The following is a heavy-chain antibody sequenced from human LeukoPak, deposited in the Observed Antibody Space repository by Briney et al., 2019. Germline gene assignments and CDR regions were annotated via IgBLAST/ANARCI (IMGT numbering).Heavy chain of an antibody. V-gene: IGHV1-2*02. CDR2: INPNSGGT. CDR3: ARDIIRVVAATRPSLGLGSDY. CDR1: GYTFTGYY. Sequence: GASVKVSCKASGYTFTGYYMHWVRQAPGQRLEWMGWINPNSGGTNYAQKFQGRVTMTRDTSISTAYMELSRLRSDDTAVYHCARDIIRVVAATRPSLGLGSDYWGQGTLVTVSS. D-gene: IGHD2-15*01. J-gene: IGHJ4*02.